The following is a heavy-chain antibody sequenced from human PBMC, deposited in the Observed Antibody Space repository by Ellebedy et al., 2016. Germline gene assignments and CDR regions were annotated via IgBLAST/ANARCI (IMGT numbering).Heavy chain of an antibody. CDR2: INPSGGST. V-gene: IGHV1-46*01. J-gene: IGHJ4*02. D-gene: IGHD3-9*01. Sequence: ASVKVSXXASGYTFTSYYMHWVRQPPGQGLEWMGIINPSGGSTSYAQKFQGRVTMTRDTSTSTVYMELSSLRSEDTAVYYCARVGYDILTGLTTKTRPDYWGQGTLVTVSS. CDR1: GYTFTSYY. CDR3: ARVGYDILTGLTTKTRPDY.